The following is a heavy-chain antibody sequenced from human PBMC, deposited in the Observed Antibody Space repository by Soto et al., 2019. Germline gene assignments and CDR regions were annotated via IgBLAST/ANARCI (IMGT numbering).Heavy chain of an antibody. Sequence: GESLKISCKGSGYSFTSYWISWVRQMPGKGLEWKGRIDPSDSYTNYSPYFKGHVTISADKSISTAYLKWSRQKASDTAMYYCARLSHYNYDMDVWGQGTTVTVSS. CDR1: GYSFTSYW. CDR3: ARLSHYNYDMDV. J-gene: IGHJ6*02. V-gene: IGHV5-10-1*01. CDR2: IDPSDSYT.